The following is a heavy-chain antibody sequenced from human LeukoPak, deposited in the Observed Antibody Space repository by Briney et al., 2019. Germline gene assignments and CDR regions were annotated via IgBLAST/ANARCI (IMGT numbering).Heavy chain of an antibody. CDR2: IYSGGST. Sequence: GGSLRLSCAASGFTVSSNYMSWVRQAPGKGLEWVSVIYSGGSTYYADSVKGRFTISRDNSKNTLYLQMNSLRAEDTAVYYCARGPAQIKLMITFGGVIAYLDYWGQGTLVTVSS. J-gene: IGHJ4*02. CDR3: ARGPAQIKLMITFGGVIAYLDY. V-gene: IGHV3-53*01. D-gene: IGHD3-16*02. CDR1: GFTVSSNY.